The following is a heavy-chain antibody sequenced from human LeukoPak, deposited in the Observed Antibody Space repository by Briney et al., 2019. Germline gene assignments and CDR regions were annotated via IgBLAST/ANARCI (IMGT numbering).Heavy chain of an antibody. V-gene: IGHV4-4*07. D-gene: IGHD3-3*01. CDR3: ARSYNDNDSYDY. CDR2: IHSRGST. CDR1: GGSITSHY. J-gene: IGHJ4*02. Sequence: SETLSLTCTVSGGSITSHYWGWIRQPAGKELKWIGRIHSRGSTSYNPSLQGRVTMSVDTSKNQFSLRITSVTAADTAVYYCARSYNDNDSYDYWGQGTLVTVSS.